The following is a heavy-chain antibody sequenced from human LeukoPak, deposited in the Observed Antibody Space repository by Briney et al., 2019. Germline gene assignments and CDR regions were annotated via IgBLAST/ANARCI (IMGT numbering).Heavy chain of an antibody. CDR3: AKDKTAAGRPPTNLDY. CDR2: IRYDGSNK. J-gene: IGHJ4*02. Sequence: PGESLRLSCAASGFTFSSYGMHWVRQAPGKGLEWVAFIRYDGSNKYYADSVKGRFTISRDNSKNTLYLQMNSLRAEDTAVYYCAKDKTAAGRPPTNLDYWGQGTLVTVSS. D-gene: IGHD6-13*01. V-gene: IGHV3-30*02. CDR1: GFTFSSYG.